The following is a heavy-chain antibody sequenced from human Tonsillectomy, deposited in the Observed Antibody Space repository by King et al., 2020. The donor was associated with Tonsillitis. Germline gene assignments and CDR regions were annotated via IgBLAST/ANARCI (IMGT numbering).Heavy chain of an antibody. J-gene: IGHJ4*02. CDR2: ISYDGSNK. D-gene: IGHD2-2*01. CDR1: GFTFSSFA. V-gene: IGHV3-30-3*01. Sequence: VQLVESGGGVVQPGRSLRLSCAASGFTFSSFAMHWVRQAPGKGLEWVAVISYDGSNKYYADSVKGRFTISRDNSKNTLYLQMNSLRAEDTAVYYCARDRHDCSSISCYATIDYWGQGTLLTVSS. CDR3: ARDRHDCSSISCYATIDY.